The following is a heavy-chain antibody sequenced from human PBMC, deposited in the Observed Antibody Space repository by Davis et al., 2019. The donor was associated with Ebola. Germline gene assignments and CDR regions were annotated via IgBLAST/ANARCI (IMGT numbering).Heavy chain of an antibody. CDR3: ATAVIYNWNEEPFDY. CDR2: ISSSGSTI. V-gene: IGHV3-48*03. Sequence: GESLKISCAASGFTFSSYEMNWVRQAPGKGLEWVSYISSSGSTIYYADSVKGRFTISRDNAKNSLYLQMNSLRAEDTAVYYCATAVIYNWNEEPFDYWGQGTLVTVSS. CDR1: GFTFSSYE. D-gene: IGHD1-20*01. J-gene: IGHJ4*02.